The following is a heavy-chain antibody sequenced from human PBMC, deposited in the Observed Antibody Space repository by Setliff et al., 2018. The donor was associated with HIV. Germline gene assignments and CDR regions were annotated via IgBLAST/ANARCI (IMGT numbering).Heavy chain of an antibody. V-gene: IGHV3-7*03. J-gene: IGHJ4*02. CDR1: GFTFSDYW. Sequence: GGSLRLSCAASGFTFSDYWMTWVRQAPGKGLEWVATINEDGNKKYHGASVWGRLTISRDNAKKSLYLQMNSLRAEDTAVYYCARGLERTNPLFGSGSPLDYWGQGTLVTVSS. CDR3: ARGLERTNPLFGSGSPLDY. CDR2: INEDGNKK. D-gene: IGHD3-10*01.